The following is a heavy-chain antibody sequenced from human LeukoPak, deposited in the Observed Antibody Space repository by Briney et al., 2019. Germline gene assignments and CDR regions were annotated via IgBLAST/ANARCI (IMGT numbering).Heavy chain of an antibody. CDR1: GFTFSSYS. J-gene: IGHJ4*01. CDR2: FSGSSNYI. D-gene: IGHD1-1*01. V-gene: IGHV3-21*01. Sequence: PGGSLRLSCAASGFTFSSYSMNWVRQAPGKGLEWVSSFSGSSNYISYADSVKGRFIISSDNAKNSLYLQMNSLRAEDTAVYYCAVTTTSGPNYFDYWGQGTLVTVSS. CDR3: AVTTTSGPNYFDY.